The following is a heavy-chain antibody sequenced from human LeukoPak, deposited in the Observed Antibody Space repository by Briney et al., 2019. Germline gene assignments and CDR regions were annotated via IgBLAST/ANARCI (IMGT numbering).Heavy chain of an antibody. D-gene: IGHD2-21*01. V-gene: IGHV6-1*01. CDR3: ARGDIPLDY. CDR1: GDSVSSNTVA. J-gene: IGHJ4*02. CDR2: TYYKYKWYN. Sequence: SQTLSLTCAISGDSVSSNTVAWNWIRQSPSRGLEWLGRTYYKYKWYNNYAISVKSRITISPDTSKNKFSLQLNSVTPEDTAVYYCARGDIPLDYWGQGTLVTVSS.